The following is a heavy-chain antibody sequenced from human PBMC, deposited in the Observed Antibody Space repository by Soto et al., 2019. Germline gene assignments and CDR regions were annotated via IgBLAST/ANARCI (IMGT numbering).Heavy chain of an antibody. V-gene: IGHV1-18*01. CDR1: GYTFTSYH. Sequence: QVQLVQSGTEVRKPGASVKVSCKASGYTFTSYHISWVRQAPGQGLEWMGWISAYNGNTNYAQKLQGRVTTTTDTPTRTAHTELSSLTADDTAVYYCARDSPPPREWGQGTLVTVPS. CDR2: ISAYNGNT. J-gene: IGHJ4*02. CDR3: ARDSPPPRE.